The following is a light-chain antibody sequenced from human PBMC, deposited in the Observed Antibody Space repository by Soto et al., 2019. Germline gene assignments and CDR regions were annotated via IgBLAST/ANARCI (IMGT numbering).Light chain of an antibody. V-gene: IGKV3-11*01. Sequence: EIMLTQSPATLSLSPGERATLSCRASQSVSSYLAWYQQKPGQAPRLLIYDASNRATRIPARFSGSGSGTDFTLTISSLEPEDFAVYYCQQRSNWPTFGQGTRLEIK. CDR2: DAS. CDR1: QSVSSY. J-gene: IGKJ5*01. CDR3: QQRSNWPT.